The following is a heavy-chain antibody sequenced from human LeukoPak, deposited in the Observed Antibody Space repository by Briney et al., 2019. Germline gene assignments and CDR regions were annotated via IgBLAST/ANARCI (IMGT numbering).Heavy chain of an antibody. D-gene: IGHD7-27*01. CDR3: ASESAGDTDAFDI. CDR2: IYHSGST. J-gene: IGHJ3*02. Sequence: SETLSCTCTVSGGSISSGGYYWSWIRQPPGKGLERIGYIYHSGSTYYNQSLKSRVTISVYRSTNQFSLKLRSVTAADTAVYYCASESAGDTDAFDIWGQGTMVTVSS. CDR1: GGSISSGGYY. V-gene: IGHV4-30-2*01.